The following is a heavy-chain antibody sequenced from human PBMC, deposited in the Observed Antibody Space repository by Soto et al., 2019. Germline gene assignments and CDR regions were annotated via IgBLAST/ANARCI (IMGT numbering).Heavy chain of an antibody. D-gene: IGHD6-13*01. CDR3: VRDRWVDSSWPNYYYYGMDV. J-gene: IGHJ6*02. CDR2: IYYSGSI. V-gene: IGHV4-30-4*01. Sequence: PSETLSLTCTVSGDSVSNTDYYWNWVRQPPGKGLEWIASIYYSGSISYNPSLASRVAISADTSKNQFSLNPNPVTAADTAVYYCVRDRWVDSSWPNYYYYGMDVWGQGTTVTVSS. CDR1: GDSVSNTDYY.